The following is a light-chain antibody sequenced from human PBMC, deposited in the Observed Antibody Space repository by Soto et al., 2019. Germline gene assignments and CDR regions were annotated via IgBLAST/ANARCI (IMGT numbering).Light chain of an antibody. CDR3: QQRSDWLT. J-gene: IGKJ4*01. Sequence: EIVMTESAATLSVSPGERATLSCRASQSVSSNLAWYQQKPGQAPRLLIYGASTRATTIPARFSGGGSGTDFTLSISGLEPEDFAVYYCQQRSDWLTFGAGTKVDIK. CDR1: QSVSSN. CDR2: GAS. V-gene: IGKV3-15*01.